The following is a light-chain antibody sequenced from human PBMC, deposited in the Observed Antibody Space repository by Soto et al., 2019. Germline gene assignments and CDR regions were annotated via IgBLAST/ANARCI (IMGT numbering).Light chain of an antibody. CDR3: QQYKSYST. CDR1: QSLNTR. CDR2: DAS. J-gene: IGKJ1*01. V-gene: IGKV1-5*01. Sequence: DIQLTQSPSTLSASVGYRVTLTCRASQSLNTRLAWYQQRPGKAPKLLIYDASTLESGVPSRFSGGGSGTEFTLTINNLQPDDLATYICQQYKSYSTFGRGTKVDIK.